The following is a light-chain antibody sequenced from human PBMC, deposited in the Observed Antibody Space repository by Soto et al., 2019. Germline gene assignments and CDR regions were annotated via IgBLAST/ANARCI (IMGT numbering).Light chain of an antibody. Sequence: EIVFRQSPGTLALSPVYQAPPSFNASQAVTSKFLAWYQQKPGQPPRLLILGASTRATGIADRFSGSGSGTDITLTISRLEPEDFAVYYCQQYGDSLLTFGGGTKVDIK. CDR1: QAVTSKF. CDR2: GAS. V-gene: IGKV3-20*01. J-gene: IGKJ4*01. CDR3: QQYGDSLLT.